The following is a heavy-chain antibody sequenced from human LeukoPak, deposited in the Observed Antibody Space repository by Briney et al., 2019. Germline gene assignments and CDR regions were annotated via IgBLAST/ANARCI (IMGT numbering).Heavy chain of an antibody. CDR2: ISGSGGST. CDR1: GFTFSSYA. V-gene: IGHV3-23*01. J-gene: IGHJ2*01. D-gene: IGHD5-24*01. CDR3: ARDSGRWPDQSLFDL. Sequence: GGSLRLSCAASGFTFSSYAMSWVRQAPGKGLEWVSAISGSGGSTYYADSVKGRFTISRDNSKNTLYLQMNSLRAEDTAVYYCARDSGRWPDQSLFDLWGRGTLVTVSS.